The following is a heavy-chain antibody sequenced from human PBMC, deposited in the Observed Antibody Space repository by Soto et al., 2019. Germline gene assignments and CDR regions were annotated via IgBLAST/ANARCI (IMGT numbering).Heavy chain of an antibody. CDR1: GYSFTSHY. CDR3: ARDQCWHDLVCWFDP. CDR2: IYPGGVNI. D-gene: IGHD1-1*01. V-gene: IGHV1-46*03. Sequence: QVQLVQSGAEVKKPGASVKVSCKAIGYSFTSHYMHWVRQAPGQGLEWIGTIYPGGVNIAYAEKLKRRVTMTKGTSTSTDYMELNSLTSDDTVLHDCARDQCWHDLVCWFDPWGQGTLVTVSS. J-gene: IGHJ5*02.